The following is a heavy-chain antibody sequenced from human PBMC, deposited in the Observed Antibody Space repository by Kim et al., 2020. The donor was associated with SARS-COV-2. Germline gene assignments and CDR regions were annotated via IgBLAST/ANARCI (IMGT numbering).Heavy chain of an antibody. CDR3: ANGGHDYGVLDY. D-gene: IGHD4-17*01. J-gene: IGHJ4*02. Sequence: GGSLRLSCAASGFTFNTYAMSWVRQAPGKGLEWVSSITGSGGSTYYADSVKGRFTISRDNSKNTLYLQMNSLRPEDTAVYYCANGGHDYGVLDYWGQGTLVTVSS. CDR1: GFTFNTYA. V-gene: IGHV3-23*01. CDR2: ITGSGGST.